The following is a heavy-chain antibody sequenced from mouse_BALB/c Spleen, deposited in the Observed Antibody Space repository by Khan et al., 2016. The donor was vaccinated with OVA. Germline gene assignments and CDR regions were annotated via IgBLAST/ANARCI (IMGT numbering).Heavy chain of an antibody. CDR1: GYTFTTYY. J-gene: IGHJ4*01. Sequence: QVQLQQSGPELVRPGTSVRISCKASGYTFTTYYLHWVRQRPGKGLEWIGWIYHGNINTKVNERFKGKANMTEDKSTSTAYIHLSSLTSEATAVYFCVSDGEVVGGAFDYWGQGTSVTVSS. CDR2: IYHGNINT. CDR3: VSDGEVVGGAFDY. V-gene: IGHV1S56*01. D-gene: IGHD2-13*01.